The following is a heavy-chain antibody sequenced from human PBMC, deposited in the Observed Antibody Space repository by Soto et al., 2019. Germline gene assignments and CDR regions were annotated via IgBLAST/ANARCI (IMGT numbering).Heavy chain of an antibody. CDR1: GFTFSSYA. D-gene: IGHD3-10*01. CDR2: ISGSGGST. Sequence: PGGSLRLSCAASGFTFSSYAMSWVRQAPGKGLEWVSAISGSGGSTYYADSVKGRFTISRDNSKNTLYLQMNSLRAEDTAVYYCAKDRLVLLWFGELSARERYFDYWGQGTLVTVSS. V-gene: IGHV3-23*01. CDR3: AKDRLVLLWFGELSARERYFDY. J-gene: IGHJ4*02.